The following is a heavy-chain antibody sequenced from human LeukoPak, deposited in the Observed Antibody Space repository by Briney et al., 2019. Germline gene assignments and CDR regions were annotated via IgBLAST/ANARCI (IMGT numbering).Heavy chain of an antibody. D-gene: IGHD3-22*01. CDR1: GGSISSSSYY. CDR2: IYYSGST. Sequence: SETLSLTCTVSGGSISSSSYYWGWIRQPPGKGLEWIGSIYYSGSTYYNPSLKSRVTTSVDTSKNQFSLKLSSVTAADTAVYYCARRKKRGAYYYDRSGVLDAFDIWGQGTMVTVSS. V-gene: IGHV4-39*01. J-gene: IGHJ3*02. CDR3: ARRKKRGAYYYDRSGVLDAFDI.